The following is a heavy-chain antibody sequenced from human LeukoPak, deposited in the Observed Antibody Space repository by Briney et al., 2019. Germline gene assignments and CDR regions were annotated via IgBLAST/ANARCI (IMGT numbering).Heavy chain of an antibody. CDR2: IYYSGST. D-gene: IGHD6-13*01. CDR3: ARGVYSSSWYQDWYFDL. J-gene: IGHJ2*01. Sequence: SETLSLTCTVSGGSISSYYWSWIRQPPGKGLEWIGYIYYSGSTNYNPSLKSRVTISVDTSKNQFSLKLSSVTAADTAVYYCARGVYSSSWYQDWYFDLWGRGTLVTVSS. V-gene: IGHV4-59*01. CDR1: GGSISSYY.